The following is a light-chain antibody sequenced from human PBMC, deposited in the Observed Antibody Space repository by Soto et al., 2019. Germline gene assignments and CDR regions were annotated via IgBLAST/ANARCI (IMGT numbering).Light chain of an antibody. CDR3: QQDGSSGT. CDR2: CAA. V-gene: IGKV3-20*01. J-gene: IGKJ1*01. CDR1: QSVSSY. Sequence: SHGDRATLSCRASQSVSSYLAGYQQKPGRPPKLLINCAATRTAGGPAGCSGGGSGTKYSLAIISRLDAEDFVVYYRQQDGSSGTFGQGTKVDIK.